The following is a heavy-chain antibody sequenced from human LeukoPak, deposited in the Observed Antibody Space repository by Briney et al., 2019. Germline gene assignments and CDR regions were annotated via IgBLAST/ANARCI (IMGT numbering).Heavy chain of an antibody. Sequence: GGSLRLSCAASGFTFSGSAMHWVRQASGKGLEWVGRIRSKANSYATAYAASVKGRCTISRDDSKNTAYLQMNSLKTEDTAVYYCTRPHYYDSSGYYWFDPWGQGTLVTVSS. V-gene: IGHV3-73*01. CDR2: IRSKANSYAT. CDR1: GFTFSGSA. J-gene: IGHJ5*02. D-gene: IGHD3-22*01. CDR3: TRPHYYDSSGYYWFDP.